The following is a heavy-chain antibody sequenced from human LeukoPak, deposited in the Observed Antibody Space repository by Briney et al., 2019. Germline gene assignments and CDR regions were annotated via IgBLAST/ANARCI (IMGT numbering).Heavy chain of an antibody. CDR3: ARLMSGTKESYHFDS. Sequence: GGSLRLSCAASGFIFNSYRVNWVRQPPGKGLEWVSSISSIGTYIYYADSVRGRFTISRENAKNSLYLQMNSLRAEDTALYYCARLMSGTKESYHFDSWGQGTLVTVSS. J-gene: IGHJ4*02. V-gene: IGHV3-21*01. CDR1: GFIFNSYR. CDR2: ISSIGTYI. D-gene: IGHD3-3*01.